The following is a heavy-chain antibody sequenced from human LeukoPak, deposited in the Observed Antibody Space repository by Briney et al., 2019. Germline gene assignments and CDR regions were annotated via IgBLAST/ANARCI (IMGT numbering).Heavy chain of an antibody. CDR1: GFTFSNHW. D-gene: IGHD6-6*01. Sequence: GESLKISCHGSGFTFSNHWIAWVRQMPGKGLEWVGIIYPGNSETRYSPSFQGHVAISVDKSINTAYLQWGSVGASDSAMFYCARLSTTSSTYFDLWGQGTPVTVSS. V-gene: IGHV5-51*01. CDR2: IYPGNSET. CDR3: ARLSTTSSTYFDL. J-gene: IGHJ5*02.